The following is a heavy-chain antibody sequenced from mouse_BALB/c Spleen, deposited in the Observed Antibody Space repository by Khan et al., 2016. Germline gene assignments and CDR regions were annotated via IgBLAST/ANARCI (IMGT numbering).Heavy chain of an antibody. D-gene: IGHD2-1*01. Sequence: VQLQESGAELVRPGVSVKISCKGSGYTFTDYAMHWVKQSHAKNLEWIGVISTYYGDTSYNQKFEGKATMTVDKSSSTAYMELARLTSEDSAIYYCAREGLNYDYAMDYWGQGPSVTVSS. CDR2: ISTYYGDT. J-gene: IGHJ4*01. CDR3: AREGLNYDYAMDY. V-gene: IGHV1S137*01. CDR1: GYTFTDYA.